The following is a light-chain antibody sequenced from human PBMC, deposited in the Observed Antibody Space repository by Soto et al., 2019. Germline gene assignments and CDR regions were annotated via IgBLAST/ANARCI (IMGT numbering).Light chain of an antibody. V-gene: IGKV1-5*03. CDR2: QAS. CDR1: QSISNW. J-gene: IGKJ1*01. Sequence: DIQMTQSPSTLSAAVGDRVTIACRASQSISNWLAWYQQKPGKAPKLLIYQASNLETGVPSRFSGSGSGTAFTLTLSNLQPDDFATYYCQQYNKTFGQGTKVEFK. CDR3: QQYNKT.